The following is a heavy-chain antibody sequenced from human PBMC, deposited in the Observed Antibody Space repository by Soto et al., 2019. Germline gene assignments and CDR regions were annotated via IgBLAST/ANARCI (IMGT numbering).Heavy chain of an antibody. Sequence: PXETLPLPWTDSGGSISSYDWSWIRQPPGKGLEWIGYSYYSGSTNYNPSLKSRVTISVDTSKNQFSLKLSSVTAADTAVYYCARGRVFPAWFDPWRQGTLVTVS. CDR3: ARGRVFPAWFDP. CDR1: GGSISSYD. J-gene: IGHJ5*02. D-gene: IGHD2-21*01. CDR2: SYYSGST. V-gene: IGHV4-59*01.